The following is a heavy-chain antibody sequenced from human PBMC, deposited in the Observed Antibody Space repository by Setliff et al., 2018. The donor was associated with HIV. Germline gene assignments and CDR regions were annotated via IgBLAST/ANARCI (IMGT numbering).Heavy chain of an antibody. J-gene: IGHJ3*02. CDR1: GDSVSSASYY. Sequence: PSETLSLTCTVSGDSVSSASYYWSWIRQPPGKGLEWIGYIYYSGTTKYNPSLKSRVTISVDTSKNQFSLKLSSVTAADTAVYYCARDYVWGRRAFDIWGPGTMVTVSS. CDR3: ARDYVWGRRAFDI. D-gene: IGHD3-16*01. V-gene: IGHV4-61*01. CDR2: IYYSGTT.